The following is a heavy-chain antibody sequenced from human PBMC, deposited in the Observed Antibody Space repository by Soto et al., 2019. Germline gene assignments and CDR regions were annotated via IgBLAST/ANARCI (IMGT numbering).Heavy chain of an antibody. Sequence: QVQLLQSGAEVKRPGSSVKVSCEASGGTFSSLGFTWVRQAPGQGLEWMGGIIPISGRTTFAQKFQGRVTFTADESTRATYMELTTLTSDDTAVYYCATRGTQGRWLEFADYWGQGTLVTVSS. CDR2: IIPISGRT. CDR3: ATRGTQGRWLEFADY. D-gene: IGHD5-12*01. J-gene: IGHJ4*02. V-gene: IGHV1-69*01. CDR1: GGTFSSLG.